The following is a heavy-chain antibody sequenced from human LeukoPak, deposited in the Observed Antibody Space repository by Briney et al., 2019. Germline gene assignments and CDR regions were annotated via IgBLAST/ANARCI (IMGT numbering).Heavy chain of an antibody. CDR1: GGSFSGYY. D-gene: IGHD3-16*02. Sequence: SGTLSLTCAVYGGSFSGYYWCWIRQPPGKGLEWIGEINHSGSTNYNPSLKSRVTISVDTSKNQFSLKLSSVTAADTAVYYCARGSYDYVWGSYRYTFFDYWGQGTLVTVSS. CDR3: ARGSYDYVWGSYRYTFFDY. V-gene: IGHV4-34*01. J-gene: IGHJ4*02. CDR2: INHSGST.